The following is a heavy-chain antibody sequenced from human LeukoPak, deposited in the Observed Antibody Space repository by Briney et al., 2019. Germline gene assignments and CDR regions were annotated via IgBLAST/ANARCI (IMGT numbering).Heavy chain of an antibody. Sequence: PGGSLRLSCAASGFTFSSYAMSWVRQAPGKGLEWVSAISGSGGSTYYADSVKGRFTISRDNSKNTLYLQMNSLRAEDTAVYYCAKLSGSGSIVAAYYYYYMDVWGKGTTVTVSS. J-gene: IGHJ6*03. V-gene: IGHV3-23*01. CDR3: AKLSGSGSIVAAYYYYYMDV. CDR1: GFTFSSYA. CDR2: ISGSGGST. D-gene: IGHD5-12*01.